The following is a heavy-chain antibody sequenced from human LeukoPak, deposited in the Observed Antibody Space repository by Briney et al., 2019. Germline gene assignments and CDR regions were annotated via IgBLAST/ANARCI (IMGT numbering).Heavy chain of an antibody. V-gene: IGHV3-23*01. CDR1: GFTFNNYA. D-gene: IGHD6-19*01. CDR3: ASETSGWYSDY. Sequence: GGSLRLSCVASGFTFNNYAMSWVRQALGKGLEWVSTISGSGSNTYYADSVKGRFTISRDTSKKTLYLQMNSLRADDTAVYYCASETSGWYSDYWGQGALVTVSS. J-gene: IGHJ4*02. CDR2: ISGSGSNT.